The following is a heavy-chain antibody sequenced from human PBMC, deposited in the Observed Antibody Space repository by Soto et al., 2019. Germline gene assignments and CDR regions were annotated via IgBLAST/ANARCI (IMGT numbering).Heavy chain of an antibody. V-gene: IGHV5-51*01. CDR3: ARTSAAGKYYYGMDV. J-gene: IGHJ6*02. CDR2: IYPGDSDT. Sequence: CRGVGDSSASYWSGWVSQMPGKGLEWMGIIYPGDSDTRYSPSFQGQVTISADKSISTAYLQWSSLKASDAAMYYCARTSAAGKYYYGMDVWGQGTTVTVSS. CDR1: GDSSASYW. D-gene: IGHD6-13*01.